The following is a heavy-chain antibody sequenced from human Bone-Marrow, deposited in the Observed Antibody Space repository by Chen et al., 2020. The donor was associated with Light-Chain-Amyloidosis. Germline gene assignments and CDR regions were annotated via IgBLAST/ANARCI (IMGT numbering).Heavy chain of an antibody. J-gene: IGHJ4*02. CDR3: TTEGVL. CDR2: SKSKTDGWTR. D-gene: IGHD3-16*01. CDR1: GFTFSEAW. V-gene: IGHV3-15*01. Sequence: EVYLVESGGSLVKPGGSLTLSCAASGFTFSEAWMGWVRQAPGKGLEWVGRSKSKTDGWTRDYAAPVKGRFTISRDDSKKTVSLQMSSLKIEDTGVYYCTTEGVLWGQGTRVTVSS.